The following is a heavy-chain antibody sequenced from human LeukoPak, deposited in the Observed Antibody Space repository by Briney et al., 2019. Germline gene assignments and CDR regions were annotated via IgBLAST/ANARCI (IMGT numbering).Heavy chain of an antibody. CDR1: GFTFSSYG. D-gene: IGHD2-2*01. Sequence: GRSLRLSCAASGFTFSSYGMHWVRQAPGKGLEWVAVISYDGSNKYYADSVKGRFTISRDNSKNTLYLQMNSLRAEDMAVYYCAKGGEIDASPIDWYFDLWGRGTLVTVSS. CDR3: AKGGEIDASPIDWYFDL. V-gene: IGHV3-30*18. J-gene: IGHJ2*01. CDR2: ISYDGSNK.